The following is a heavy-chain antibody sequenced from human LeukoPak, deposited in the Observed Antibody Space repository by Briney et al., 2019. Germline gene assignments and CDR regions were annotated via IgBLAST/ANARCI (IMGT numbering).Heavy chain of an antibody. V-gene: IGHV3-74*01. CDR3: ARVSYDSSGPATY. D-gene: IGHD3-22*01. CDR1: GFTFRSYW. Sequence: GGSLRLSCAASGFTFRSYWMHWVRQAPGKGLVWVSRINSDGRSTSYADIVKGRFTISRDNAKNTLYLQMNSLSAEDTAVYYCARVSYDSSGPATYWGRGTLVTVSS. CDR2: INSDGRST. J-gene: IGHJ4*02.